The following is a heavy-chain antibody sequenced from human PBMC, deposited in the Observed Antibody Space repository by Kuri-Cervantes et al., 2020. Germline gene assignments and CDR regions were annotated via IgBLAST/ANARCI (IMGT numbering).Heavy chain of an antibody. CDR1: GGSVISSSFY. D-gene: IGHD1-26*01. CDR3: ARSPFPNRRKWELPCRWFDP. V-gene: IGHV4-39*01. CDR2: LYYTGST. J-gene: IGHJ5*02. Sequence: SETLSLTCTVSGGSVISSSFYWGWIRQSPGKGLEWVGSLYYTGSTSFNPSLKSRVTISVDTSKNQFSLKLSSVTAADTAVYYCARSPFPNRRKWELPCRWFDPWGQGTLVTVSS.